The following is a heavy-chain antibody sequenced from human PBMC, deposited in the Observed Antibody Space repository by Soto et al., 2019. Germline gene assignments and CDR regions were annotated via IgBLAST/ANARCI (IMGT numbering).Heavy chain of an antibody. J-gene: IGHJ6*02. CDR2: IIPIFGTA. CDR3: AILLKVAAGTRWNGMAV. CDR1: GGTFSSYA. Sequence: QVQLVQSGAEVKKPGSSVKVSCKASGGTFSSYAISWVRQAPGQGLEWMGGIIPIFGTANYAQKFQGRVTITAAESTSKVYMERISPRSEAMAVYDCAILLKVAAGTRWNGMAVWGQGTTVPVCS. V-gene: IGHV1-69*01. D-gene: IGHD6-13*01.